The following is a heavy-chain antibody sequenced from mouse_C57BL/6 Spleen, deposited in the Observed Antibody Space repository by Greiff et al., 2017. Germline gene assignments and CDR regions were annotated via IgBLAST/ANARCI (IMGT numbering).Heavy chain of an antibody. CDR1: GYTFTSYW. J-gene: IGHJ2*01. Sequence: QVQLQQPGAELVRPGSSVKLSCKASGYTFTSYWMDWVKQRPGQGLEWIGNIYPSDSETHYNQKFKDKATLTVDKSSSTAYMQLSSLTSEDSAVYYCARYGKLYYFDYWGQGTTLTVSS. D-gene: IGHD2-1*01. CDR3: ARYGKLYYFDY. CDR2: IYPSDSET. V-gene: IGHV1-61*01.